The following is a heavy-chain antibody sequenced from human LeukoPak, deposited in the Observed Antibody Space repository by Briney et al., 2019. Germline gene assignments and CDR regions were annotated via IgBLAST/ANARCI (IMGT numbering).Heavy chain of an antibody. V-gene: IGHV3-7*01. Sequence: GGSLRFSGAASVFTFSSYLMSWGRQAAGKGLEGVSNIKQDGSEKYYVESVKGRFTISRENDKNSLYLKMNSLRAEDTAVYYCAIAGGWYPWYFDYWGQGTLVTVSS. CDR1: VFTFSSYL. CDR2: IKQDGSEK. CDR3: AIAGGWYPWYFDY. J-gene: IGHJ4*02. D-gene: IGHD6-19*01.